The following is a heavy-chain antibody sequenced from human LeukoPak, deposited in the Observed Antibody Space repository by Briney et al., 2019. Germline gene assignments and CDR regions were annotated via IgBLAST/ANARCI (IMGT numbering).Heavy chain of an antibody. CDR3: ASQDIVVVVAATVYHYYGMDV. Sequence: ASVKVSCKASGYTFTSYGISWVRQAPGQGLEWMGGIIPIFGTANYAQKFQGRVTITADESTSTAYMELSSLRSEDTAVYYCASQDIVVVVAATVYHYYGMDVWGQGTTVTVSS. CDR2: IIPIFGTA. CDR1: GYTFTSYG. D-gene: IGHD2-15*01. J-gene: IGHJ6*02. V-gene: IGHV1-69*13.